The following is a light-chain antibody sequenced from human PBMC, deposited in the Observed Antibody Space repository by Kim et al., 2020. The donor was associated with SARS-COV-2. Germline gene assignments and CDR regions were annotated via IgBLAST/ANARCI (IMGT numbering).Light chain of an antibody. CDR2: NDN. Sequence: VTISGSGSNDDIGDNTVNWYQQLPGTAPKLLIYNDNKRPSGVPDRFSGSESGTSASLVISGLQAEDEADYYCGGWDDSLNVMVFGGGTQLTVL. J-gene: IGLJ7*01. V-gene: IGLV1-44*01. CDR3: GGWDDSLNVMV. CDR1: NDDIGDNT.